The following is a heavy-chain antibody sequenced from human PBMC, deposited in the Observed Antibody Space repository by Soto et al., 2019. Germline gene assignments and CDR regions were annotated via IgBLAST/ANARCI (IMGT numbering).Heavy chain of an antibody. J-gene: IGHJ4*02. CDR1: GYTLTELS. D-gene: IGHD3-10*01. CDR2: FDPEDGET. Sequence: QVQLVQSGAEVKKPGASVKVSCKVSGYTLTELSMHWVRQAPGKGLEWMGGFDPEDGETIYAQKFQDRVTMTEDTSTDTAYMELSSLRSEDTAVYYCATDHAMVRGAPWYYFDYWGQGTLVTVSS. V-gene: IGHV1-24*01. CDR3: ATDHAMVRGAPWYYFDY.